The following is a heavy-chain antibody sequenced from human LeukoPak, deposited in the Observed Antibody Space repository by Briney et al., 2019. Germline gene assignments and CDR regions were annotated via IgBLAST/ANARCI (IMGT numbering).Heavy chain of an antibody. CDR2: IYSGGTT. Sequence: GGSLRLSCAASGLTVSSNYMHWVRQAPGRGLEWVSIIYSGGTTYHADSVQGRFAISRDNSKNTVYLQMNSLRAEDTALYYCARGEMATVVDYWGQGTLVTVSS. CDR3: ARGEMATVVDY. CDR1: GLTVSSNY. V-gene: IGHV3-53*01. D-gene: IGHD5-24*01. J-gene: IGHJ4*02.